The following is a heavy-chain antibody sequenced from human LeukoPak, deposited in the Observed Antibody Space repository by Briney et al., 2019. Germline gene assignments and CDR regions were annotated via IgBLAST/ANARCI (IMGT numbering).Heavy chain of an antibody. J-gene: IGHJ6*02. Sequence: SETLSLTCTVSGVSISTYYGNWIRQAPGKGLEWIGYIYYSGSTNYNPSLKNRVTMSVDTSRNQFSLKLSSVTAADTAVYYCARAQVDYNNGPGSQGYYSCGMDVWGQGTTVTVSS. V-gene: IGHV4-59*01. D-gene: IGHD4-11*01. CDR2: IYYSGST. CDR1: GVSISTYY. CDR3: ARAQVDYNNGPGSQGYYSCGMDV.